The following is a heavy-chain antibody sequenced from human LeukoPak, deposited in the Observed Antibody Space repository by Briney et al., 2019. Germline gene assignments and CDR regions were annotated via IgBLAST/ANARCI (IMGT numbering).Heavy chain of an antibody. V-gene: IGHV3-15*01. CDR3: TTHCGDDLRS. Sequence: EGSVRLSCATSGLTFTRAWLTWVRQAPGKGLEWVGRIKSKSVGETPDYAEPVKHRLTISREDSENSPYLQLNSLTTEDIAVYYCTTHCGDDLRSWGQGTLVTVS. J-gene: IGHJ5*02. D-gene: IGHD5-12*01. CDR2: IKSKSVGETP. CDR1: GLTFTRAW.